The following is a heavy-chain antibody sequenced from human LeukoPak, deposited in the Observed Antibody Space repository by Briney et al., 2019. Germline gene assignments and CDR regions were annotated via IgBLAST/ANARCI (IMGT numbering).Heavy chain of an antibody. CDR3: ASSDPFFGVVIINFDY. V-gene: IGHV4-39*01. J-gene: IGHJ4*02. CDR2: IYYSGST. Sequence: PSETLSLTCTVSGGSISSSSYYWGWIRQPPGKGLEWIGSIYYSGSTYYNPSLKSRVTISVDTSKNQFSLKLSSVTAADTAVYYCASSDPFFGVVIINFDYWGQGTLVTVSS. CDR1: GGSISSSSYY. D-gene: IGHD3-3*01.